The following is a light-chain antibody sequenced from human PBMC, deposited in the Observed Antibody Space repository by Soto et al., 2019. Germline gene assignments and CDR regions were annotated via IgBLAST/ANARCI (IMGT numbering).Light chain of an antibody. V-gene: IGLV2-14*01. Sequence: QSVLTQPASVSGSPGQSITISCTGTSSDVGDYNYVSWYQHHPGKAPKLIIFEVSYRPSGFSNRFSGSKSGNTASLTISGLQAEDEADYFCTSYTSISTYVFGTGTKLTVL. J-gene: IGLJ1*01. CDR1: SSDVGDYNY. CDR2: EVS. CDR3: TSYTSISTYV.